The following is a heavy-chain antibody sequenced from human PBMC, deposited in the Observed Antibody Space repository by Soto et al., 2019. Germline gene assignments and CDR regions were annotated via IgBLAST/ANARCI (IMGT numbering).Heavy chain of an antibody. D-gene: IGHD2-2*01. CDR3: ARDRAYCISTSCYEYYYYGMDV. Sequence: SETLSLTCTVSGGSISSYYWSWIRQPPGKGLEWIGYIYYSGSTNYNPSLKSRVTISVDTSKNQFSLKLSSVTAADTAVYYCARDRAYCISTSCYEYYYYGMDVWGQGTTVTVSS. V-gene: IGHV4-59*01. CDR2: IYYSGST. CDR1: GGSISSYY. J-gene: IGHJ6*02.